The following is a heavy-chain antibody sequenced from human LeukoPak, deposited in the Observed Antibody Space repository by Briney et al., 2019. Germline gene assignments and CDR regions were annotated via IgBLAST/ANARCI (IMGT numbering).Heavy chain of an antibody. CDR3: ARVGNPYYYDSSGYRNPYFDY. CDR2: IYYSGST. Sequence: PSETLSLTCTVSGGSISSGGYYWSWIRQHPGKGLEWIGYIYYSGSTYYNPSLKSRVTISVDTSKNQFSLKLSSVTAADTAVYYCARVGNPYYYDSSGYRNPYFDYWGQGTLVTVSS. V-gene: IGHV4-31*03. D-gene: IGHD3-22*01. CDR1: GGSISSGGYY. J-gene: IGHJ4*02.